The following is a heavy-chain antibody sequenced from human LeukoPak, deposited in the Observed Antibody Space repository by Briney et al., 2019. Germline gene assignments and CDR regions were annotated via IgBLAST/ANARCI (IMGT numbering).Heavy chain of an antibody. Sequence: QPGGSLRLSCAISGFTFSGCELTWVRQAPGKGLEWISYISRSGNTMYYADSVKGRFTTSRDNAKNSLYLQMNSLRVEDTAVYYCARVATMVRVPLDALDIWGQGTMVSVSS. CDR2: ISRSGNTM. D-gene: IGHD3-10*01. CDR1: GFTFSGCE. V-gene: IGHV3-48*03. J-gene: IGHJ3*02. CDR3: ARVATMVRVPLDALDI.